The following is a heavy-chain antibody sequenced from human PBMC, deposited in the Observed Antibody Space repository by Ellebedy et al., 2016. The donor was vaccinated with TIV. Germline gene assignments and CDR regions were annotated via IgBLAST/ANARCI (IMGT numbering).Heavy chain of an antibody. CDR2: IRASNGNT. Sequence: AASVKVSCKASGHAFISYGFTWVRQAPGQGLEWMGWIRASNGNTHYSKKFQDRVTMTTDTSTRTAYMEMKSLRSDDTALYYCATNFYDSESPAHWGQGTLVTVSS. V-gene: IGHV1-18*04. CDR1: GHAFISYG. J-gene: IGHJ4*02. D-gene: IGHD3-10*01. CDR3: ATNFYDSESPAH.